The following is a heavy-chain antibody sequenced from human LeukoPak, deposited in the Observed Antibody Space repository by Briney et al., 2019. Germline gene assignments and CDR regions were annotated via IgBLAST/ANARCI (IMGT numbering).Heavy chain of an antibody. CDR2: IYYSGST. V-gene: IGHV4-59*01. Sequence: SETLSLTCTVSGGSISSYYWSWIRQPPGKGLEYIGYIYYSGSTNYSPSLKSRVTISVDTSKNQFSLKLSSVTAADTAVYYCAREAPTTVTVFDYWGQGTLVTVSS. J-gene: IGHJ4*02. CDR3: AREAPTTVTVFDY. CDR1: GGSISSYY. D-gene: IGHD4-17*01.